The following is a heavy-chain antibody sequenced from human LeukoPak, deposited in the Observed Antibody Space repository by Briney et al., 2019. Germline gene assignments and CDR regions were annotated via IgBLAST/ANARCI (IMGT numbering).Heavy chain of an antibody. CDR2: ISWNSGSI. CDR3: AREGYGDYVEAFDV. D-gene: IGHD4-17*01. Sequence: GGSLRLSCAASGFTFDDYAMHWVRQAPGKGLEWVSGISWNSGSIGYADSVKGRFTISRDNAKNSLYLQMNSLRAEDTAVYYCAREGYGDYVEAFDVWGQGTMVTVSS. CDR1: GFTFDDYA. V-gene: IGHV3-9*01. J-gene: IGHJ3*01.